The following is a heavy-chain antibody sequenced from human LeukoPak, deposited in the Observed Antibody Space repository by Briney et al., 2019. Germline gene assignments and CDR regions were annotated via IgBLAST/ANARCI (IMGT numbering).Heavy chain of an antibody. CDR1: GGTFSSYA. J-gene: IGHJ3*02. CDR2: IIPILGIA. CDR3: ARVPWVVPAATSPAFDI. D-gene: IGHD2-2*01. V-gene: IGHV1-69*04. Sequence: SVKVSCKASGGTFSSYAISWVRQAPGQGLEWMGRIIPILGIANYAQKFQGRVMITADKSTSTAYMELSSLKSEDTAVYYCARVPWVVPAATSPAFDIWGQGTMVTVSS.